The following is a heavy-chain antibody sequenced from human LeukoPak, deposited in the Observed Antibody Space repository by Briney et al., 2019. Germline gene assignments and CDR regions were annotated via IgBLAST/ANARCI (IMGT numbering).Heavy chain of an antibody. V-gene: IGHV1-18*01. CDR1: GDTFIRYG. CDR2: ISTGNGNT. CDR3: AIGYSSSWYYYYYYMDV. Sequence: GASVKVSCKASGDTFIRYGITWVRQAPGQGLEWMGWISTGNGNTNYGQKFQGRVTMTTDTSTGTAYMELRSLRSDDTAMYYCAIGYSSSWYYYYYYMDVWGKGTTVTISS. J-gene: IGHJ6*03. D-gene: IGHD6-13*01.